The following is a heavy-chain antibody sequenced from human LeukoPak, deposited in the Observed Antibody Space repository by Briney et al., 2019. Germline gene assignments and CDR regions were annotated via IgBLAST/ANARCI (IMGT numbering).Heavy chain of an antibody. J-gene: IGHJ4*02. V-gene: IGHV4-30-4*07. CDR1: GGSISSGGYS. D-gene: IGHD1-26*01. CDR3: ARSVGATHYFDY. Sequence: SETLSLTCAVSGGSISSGGYSWSWIRQPPGKGLEWIVYIYYSGRTYYNPSLKSRVTISVNTSKNQFSLKLSSVTAADTAVYYCARSVGATHYFDYWGQGTLVTVSS. CDR2: IYYSGRT.